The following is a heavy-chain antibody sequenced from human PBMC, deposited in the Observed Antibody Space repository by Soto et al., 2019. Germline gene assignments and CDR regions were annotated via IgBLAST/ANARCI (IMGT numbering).Heavy chain of an antibody. J-gene: IGHJ5*02. CDR3: ARVYCSSTSCYIFNWFDP. V-gene: IGHV6-1*01. Sequence: SQTLSLTCAISGDSVSSNSAAWNWIRQSPSRGLEWLGRTYYRSKWYNDYAVSVKSRITINPDTSKNQFSLQLNSVTPEDTAVYYRARVYCSSTSCYIFNWFDPWGRGARVTVSS. CDR2: TYYRSKWYN. D-gene: IGHD2-2*02. CDR1: GDSVSSNSAA.